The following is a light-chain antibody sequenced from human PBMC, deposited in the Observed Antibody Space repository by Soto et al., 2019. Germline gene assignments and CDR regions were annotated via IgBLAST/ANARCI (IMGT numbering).Light chain of an antibody. J-gene: IGLJ1*01. CDR1: SSDVGGYNY. CDR3: SSYRTSNTRQIV. V-gene: IGLV2-14*03. Sequence: QSSLTQPSPVSWSPGQSITISFTGTSSDVGGYNYVSWYQHHPGKAPKLMIYDVSNRPSGVSNRFSGSKSGNTASLSISGLQPEDEADYYCSSYRTSNTRQIVCGTGTKVTVL. CDR2: DVS.